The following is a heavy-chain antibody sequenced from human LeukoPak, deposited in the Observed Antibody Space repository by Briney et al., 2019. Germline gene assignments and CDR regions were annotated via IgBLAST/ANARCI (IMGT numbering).Heavy chain of an antibody. Sequence: PGGSLRLSCAASGFTFSTYWMSWVRQAPGKGLEWVANIKQDGSEKYYVDSVKGRFTISRDNAKNSLYLQMNSLRAEDTAVYYCAGRSRGYSYGVYYYYYGMDVWGQGTTVTVSS. V-gene: IGHV3-7*01. CDR2: IKQDGSEK. D-gene: IGHD5-18*01. CDR1: GFTFSTYW. J-gene: IGHJ6*02. CDR3: AGRSRGYSYGVYYYYYGMDV.